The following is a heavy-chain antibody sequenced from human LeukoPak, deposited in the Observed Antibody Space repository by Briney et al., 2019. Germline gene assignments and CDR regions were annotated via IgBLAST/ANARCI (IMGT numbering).Heavy chain of an antibody. J-gene: IGHJ4*02. Sequence: SETLPLTCTVSGGSISSGDYYWSWIRQPPGKGLEWIGYIYYSGSTYYNPSLKSRVTISVDTSKNQFSLKLSSVTAADTAVYYCATRIVGAAKLDYWGQGTLVTVSS. CDR3: ATRIVGAAKLDY. D-gene: IGHD1-26*01. V-gene: IGHV4-30-4*08. CDR1: GGSISSGDYY. CDR2: IYYSGST.